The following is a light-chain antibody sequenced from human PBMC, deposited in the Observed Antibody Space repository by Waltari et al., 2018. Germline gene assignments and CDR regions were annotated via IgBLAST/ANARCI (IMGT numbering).Light chain of an antibody. CDR1: QNINTY. V-gene: IGKV3-11*01. CDR3: QQRSNWSPPT. Sequence: EIVLTQSPATLSLSPGERATLSCRASQNINTYLAWYQQKPGQAPRLLIYDASSRATGIPARFSGSGSGTDFTLTISSLEPEDFAVYYCQQRSNWSPPTFGGGTKVDI. CDR2: DAS. J-gene: IGKJ4*01.